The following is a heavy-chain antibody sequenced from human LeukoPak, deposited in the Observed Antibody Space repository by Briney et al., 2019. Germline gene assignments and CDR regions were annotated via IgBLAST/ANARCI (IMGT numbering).Heavy chain of an antibody. CDR2: ISSSGSTI. D-gene: IGHD1-26*01. V-gene: IGHV3-48*03. Sequence: HPGGSLRLSCAASGFTFSSYEMNWVRQAPGKGLEWVSYISSSGSTIYYADSVKGRFTISRDNAKNSLYLQMNSLKTEDTAVYYCTRHGGSGSYWMGIVDYWGQGTLVTVSS. J-gene: IGHJ4*02. CDR3: TRHGGSGSYWMGIVDY. CDR1: GFTFSSYE.